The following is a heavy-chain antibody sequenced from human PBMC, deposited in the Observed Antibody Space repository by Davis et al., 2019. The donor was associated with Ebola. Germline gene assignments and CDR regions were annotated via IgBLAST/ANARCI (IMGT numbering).Heavy chain of an antibody. CDR1: KFTFNNYG. D-gene: IGHD1-26*01. Sequence: PGGSLRLSCAPSKFTFNNYGINWVRQAPGKGLEWISYIDHGSTRHYADSVKGRFAISRDSANNSLFLEMHSLRSEDTAVYYCATVGWDYWGQGALVNVSS. V-gene: IGHV3-48*01. J-gene: IGHJ4*02. CDR3: ATVGWDY. CDR2: IDHGSTR.